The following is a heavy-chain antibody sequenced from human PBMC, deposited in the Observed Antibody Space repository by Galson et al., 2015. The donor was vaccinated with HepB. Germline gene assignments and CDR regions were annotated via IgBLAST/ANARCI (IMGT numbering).Heavy chain of an antibody. Sequence: SLRLSCAASGFTVSSNYMSWVRQAPGKGLEWVSVIYSGGSTYYADSVKGRFTISRDNSKNTLYLQMNSLRAEDTAVYYCARGLEYYDFWSGYPNYYMDVWAKGPRSPSP. D-gene: IGHD3-3*01. J-gene: IGHJ6*03. V-gene: IGHV3-66*01. CDR3: ARGLEYYDFWSGYPNYYMDV. CDR1: GFTVSSNY. CDR2: IYSGGST.